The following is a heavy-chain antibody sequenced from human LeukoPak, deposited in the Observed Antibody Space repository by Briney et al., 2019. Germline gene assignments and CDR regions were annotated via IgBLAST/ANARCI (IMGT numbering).Heavy chain of an antibody. Sequence: GGSLRLSCAASGFTFDDYTMHWVRQAPGKGLEWVSLISWDGCSTYYGDSVKGRFTISRDNSKNSLYLQMNSLRTEDTALYYCAKDTSRGYNYYYYMDVWGKGTTVTVSS. CDR1: GFTFDDYT. CDR2: ISWDGCST. CDR3: AKDTSRGYNYYYYMDV. J-gene: IGHJ6*03. V-gene: IGHV3-43*01. D-gene: IGHD5-12*01.